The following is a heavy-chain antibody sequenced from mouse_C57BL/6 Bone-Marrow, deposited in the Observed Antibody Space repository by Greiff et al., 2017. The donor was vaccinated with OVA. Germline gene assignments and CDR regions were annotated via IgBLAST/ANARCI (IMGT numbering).Heavy chain of an antibody. CDR3: TNPYYYGSWFAY. CDR1: GYTFTSYW. V-gene: IGHV1-5*01. D-gene: IGHD1-1*01. J-gene: IGHJ3*01. Sequence: DVKLQESGTVLARPGASVKMSCKTSGYTFTSYWMHWVKQRPGQGLEWIGAIYPGNSDTSYNQKFKGKAKLTAVTSASTAYMELSSLTNEDSAVYYCTNPYYYGSWFAYWGQGTLVTVSA. CDR2: IYPGNSDT.